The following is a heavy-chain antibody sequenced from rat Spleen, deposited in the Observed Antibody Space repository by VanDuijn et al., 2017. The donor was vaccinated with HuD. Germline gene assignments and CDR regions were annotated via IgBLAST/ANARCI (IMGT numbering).Heavy chain of an antibody. Sequence: EVQLQESGPGLVKPSQSLSLTCSVTGYSITSNYWGWNRKFPGNKMEWRGFINYSGSTSYIPSRKSRLAITRDTSKNHFFLHLNSVTTEDTATYYCTRGGDRYFDYWGQGVMVTVSS. CDR2: INYSGST. V-gene: IGHV3-1*01. CDR3: TRGGDRYFDY. CDR1: GYSITSNY. D-gene: IGHD1-1*01. J-gene: IGHJ2*01.